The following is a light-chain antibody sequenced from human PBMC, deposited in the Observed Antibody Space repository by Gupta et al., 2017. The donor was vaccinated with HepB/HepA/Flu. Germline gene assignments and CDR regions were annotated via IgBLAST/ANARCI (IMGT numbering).Light chain of an antibody. V-gene: IGLV1-47*01. Sequence: QSVLTQPPPASGTPVQRVTISCSGTSSNIGGNFVYWYQQFPGTAPKLLIYRNNQRPSGVPDRFSGSKSGTSASLAISGLRSEDELDYYCATWDDSLNNVVFGGGTKLTVL. CDR1: SSNIGGNF. CDR2: RNN. CDR3: ATWDDSLNNVV. J-gene: IGLJ2*01.